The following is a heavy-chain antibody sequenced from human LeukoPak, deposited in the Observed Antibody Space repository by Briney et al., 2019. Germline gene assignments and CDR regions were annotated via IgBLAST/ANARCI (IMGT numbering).Heavy chain of an antibody. CDR1: GYSFFSNYW. CDR2: LYPGDSDS. CDR3: ARASRDGYNQNFDY. J-gene: IGHJ4*02. Sequence: GESLKISCKAYGYSFFSNYWIAWVRQMPGKDLEWMGILYPGDSDSRYSPSFQGQVTISADRSISTAYLHWSSLKVSDTAMYYCARASRDGYNQNFDYWGQGTLVTVSS. V-gene: IGHV5-51*01. D-gene: IGHD5-24*01.